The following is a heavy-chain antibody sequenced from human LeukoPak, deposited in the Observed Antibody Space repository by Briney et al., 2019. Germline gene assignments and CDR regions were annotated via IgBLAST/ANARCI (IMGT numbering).Heavy chain of an antibody. D-gene: IGHD2-2*01. Sequence: SETLSLTCAVYGGSFSGYYWSWICQPPGKGVEWIGEINHSGSTNYNPSLKSRVTISVDTSKNQFSLKLSSVTAADTAVYYCARGGGDCSSTSCYAFDIWGQGTMVTVSS. CDR2: INHSGST. J-gene: IGHJ3*02. V-gene: IGHV4-34*01. CDR3: ARGGGDCSSTSCYAFDI. CDR1: GGSFSGYY.